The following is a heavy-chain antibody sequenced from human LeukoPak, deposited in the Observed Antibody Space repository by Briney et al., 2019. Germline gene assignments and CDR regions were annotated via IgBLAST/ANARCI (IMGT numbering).Heavy chain of an antibody. CDR2: IRYDGSNK. V-gene: IGHV3-30*02. CDR3: ARDSPNEGILWWSIDY. D-gene: IGHD2-21*01. Sequence: PGGSLRLSCAASGFTFSSYGMHWVRQAPGKGLEWVAFIRYDGSNKYYADSVKGRFTISRDNAKNSLYLQMNSLRAEDTAVDYCARDSPNEGILWWSIDYWGQGTLVTVSS. CDR1: GFTFSSYG. J-gene: IGHJ4*02.